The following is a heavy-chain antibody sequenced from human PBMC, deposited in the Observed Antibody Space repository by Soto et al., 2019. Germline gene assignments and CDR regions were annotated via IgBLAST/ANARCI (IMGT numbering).Heavy chain of an antibody. J-gene: IGHJ3*01. CDR1: GATYTPFIAYA. D-gene: IGHD2-21*02. CDR3: ARSRYNCGSDCYSVYAAFDL. Sequence: QVQLVQSGAEVKKPGSLVKVSCKASGATYTPFIAYAISWLRQVPGQRLECIGGIIPPGTSPQYAQGLQDRIPPSSYSLTSTGSLELSILTSDDTAVYFCARSRYNCGSDCYSVYAAFDLWGQGTLVTVSS. V-gene: IGHV1-69*06. CDR2: IIPPGTSP.